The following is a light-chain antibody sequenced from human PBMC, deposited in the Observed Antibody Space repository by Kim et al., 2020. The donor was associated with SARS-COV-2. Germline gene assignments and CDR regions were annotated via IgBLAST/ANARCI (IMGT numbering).Light chain of an antibody. Sequence: SYELTQPPSVSVSPGQTASITCSGDKLGDKNACXYQQKPGQSPVLVICQDTKRPSGIPERFSGSNSGNTATLTISGTQAMDEADYYCQAWDSSTVVFGGG. CDR3: QAWDSSTVV. V-gene: IGLV3-1*01. J-gene: IGLJ2*01. CDR2: QDT. CDR1: KLGDKN.